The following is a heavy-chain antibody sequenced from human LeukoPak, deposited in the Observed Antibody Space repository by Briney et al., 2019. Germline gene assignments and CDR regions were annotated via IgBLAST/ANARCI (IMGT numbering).Heavy chain of an antibody. CDR2: IYPGDSDT. Sequence: GESLKISCKGSGYSFTSYWIAWLRQMPGKGREGMGIIYPGDSDTRYTPSFQGQVTISADKSISTAYLQWSSLKASDTAMYYCARQSGGYSSGWFFDYWGQGTLVTVSS. D-gene: IGHD6-19*01. V-gene: IGHV5-51*01. CDR3: ARQSGGYSSGWFFDY. CDR1: GYSFTSYW. J-gene: IGHJ4*02.